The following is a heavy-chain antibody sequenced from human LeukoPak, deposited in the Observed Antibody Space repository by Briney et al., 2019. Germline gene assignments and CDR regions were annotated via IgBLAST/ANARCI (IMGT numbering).Heavy chain of an antibody. Sequence: AETLSLTCTVSGGPITDYHCSWVRQPAGKGLEWVGRVSPSGYTNYNPSLESRVTMSVDTSKNRCSLRLASVTAADEAMYYCAGQRHGYSGYDDCWGQGTLVTVSS. D-gene: IGHD5-12*01. CDR3: AGQRHGYSGYDDC. CDR1: GGPITDYH. V-gene: IGHV4-4*07. J-gene: IGHJ4*02. CDR2: VSPSGYT.